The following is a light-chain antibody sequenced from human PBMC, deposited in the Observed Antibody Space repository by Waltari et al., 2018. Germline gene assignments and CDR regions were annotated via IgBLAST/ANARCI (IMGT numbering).Light chain of an antibody. J-gene: IGKJ1*01. CDR1: QSVRGT. CDR3: QHYVRLPVT. V-gene: IGKV3-20*01. CDR2: GAS. Sequence: EIVLPQSPGTLSSSPGATATLSCRASQSVRGTLAWYQQKPGQAPRLLIYGASSRATGIPDRFSGSGSGTDFSLTISRLEPEDFAVYYCQHYVRLPVTFGQGTRVEIK.